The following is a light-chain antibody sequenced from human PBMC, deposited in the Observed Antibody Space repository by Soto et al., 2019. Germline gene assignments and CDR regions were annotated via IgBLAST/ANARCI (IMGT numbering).Light chain of an antibody. V-gene: IGLV2-14*01. CDR3: CSKTSTNTLV. J-gene: IGLJ3*02. CDR1: SSDVGGYKY. CDR2: EVH. Sequence: QSALTQPASVSGSPGQSITIACTGTSSDVGGYKYVSWYQQVPGKVPKLIIFEVHNRPSGISNRFSGSKSGNTASLTISGLQPEDEGDYYCCSKTSTNTLVFGGGTKLTVL.